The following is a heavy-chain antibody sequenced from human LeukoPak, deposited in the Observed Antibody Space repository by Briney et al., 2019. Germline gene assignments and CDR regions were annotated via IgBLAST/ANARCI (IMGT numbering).Heavy chain of an antibody. CDR1: GFTFSSYW. CDR2: ISPDGSTT. Sequence: GGSPRLSCAASGFTFSSYWMHWVRQAPGKGLVWVSRISPDGSTTGHADSVKGRFTTSRDNAKNTLFPQMNSLRAEDTAVYYCTRDFDFSSAIWGQGTLVTVSS. V-gene: IGHV3-74*01. CDR3: TRDFDFSSAI. J-gene: IGHJ4*02. D-gene: IGHD3-3*01.